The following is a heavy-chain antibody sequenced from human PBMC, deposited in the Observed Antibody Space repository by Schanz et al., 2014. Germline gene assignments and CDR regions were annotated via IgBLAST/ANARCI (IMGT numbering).Heavy chain of an antibody. CDR1: GFTFSSHW. CDR3: ARKMKLGVYGGKGHDSLDI. Sequence: MQLVQSGGGLVQPGGSLRLSCAASGFTFSSHWMHWVRRDPGKGLVWVARINSVGSNTDYADSVTGRFTISRDNAKNTLYLQMNTLRAEDTAVYYCARKMKLGVYGGKGHDSLDIWGQGSMVTVSS. D-gene: IGHD4-17*01. V-gene: IGHV3-74*01. CDR2: INSVGSNT. J-gene: IGHJ3*02.